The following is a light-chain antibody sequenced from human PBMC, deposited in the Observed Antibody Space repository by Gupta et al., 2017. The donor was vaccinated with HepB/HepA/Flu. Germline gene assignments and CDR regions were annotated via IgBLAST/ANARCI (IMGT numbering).Light chain of an antibody. J-gene: IGKJ1*01. Sequence: IVLTQSPATLSLSPGERATLCCRASQSVSSYLAWYQQKPGQAPRLLIDDASRRATGIPARCSGRGSGTDFTLTSSIQDPEDFAVYYCQHRSYWPPWRFGQGTKLEIK. CDR2: DAS. CDR1: QSVSSY. V-gene: IGKV3-11*01. CDR3: QHRSYWPPWR.